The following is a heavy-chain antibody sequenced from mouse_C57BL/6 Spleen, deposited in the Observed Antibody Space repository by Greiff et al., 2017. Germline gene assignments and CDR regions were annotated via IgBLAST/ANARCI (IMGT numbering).Heavy chain of an antibody. CDR3: ARGVTTVVAPDY. CDR1: GYSFTDYN. V-gene: IGHV1-39*01. CDR2: INPNYGTT. J-gene: IGHJ2*01. Sequence: VQLKESGPELVKPGASVKISCKASGYSFTDYNMNWVKQSNGKSLEWIGVINPNYGTTSYNQKFKGKATLTVDQSSSTAYMQLNSLTSEDSAVXYCARGVTTVVAPDYWGQGTTLTVSS. D-gene: IGHD1-1*01.